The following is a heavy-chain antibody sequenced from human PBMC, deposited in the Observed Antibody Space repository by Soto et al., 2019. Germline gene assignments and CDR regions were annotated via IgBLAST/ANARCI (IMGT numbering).Heavy chain of an antibody. D-gene: IGHD3-10*01. CDR1: GGSFSGYY. CDR2: INHSGST. CDR3: ASFVRRITMVRGVNDAFDI. V-gene: IGHV4-34*01. J-gene: IGHJ3*02. Sequence: SETLSHTCAVYGGSFSGYYWSWIRQPPGKGLEWIGEINHSGSTNYNPSLKSRVTISVDTSKNQFSLKLSSVTAADTAVYYCASFVRRITMVRGVNDAFDIWGQGTMVTVSS.